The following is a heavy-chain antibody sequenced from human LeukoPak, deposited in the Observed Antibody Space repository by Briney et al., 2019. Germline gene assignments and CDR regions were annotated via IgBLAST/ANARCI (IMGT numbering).Heavy chain of an antibody. Sequence: PGGSLRLSCAASGFTFSSYAMSWVRQAPGKGLEWVSAISGSGGSTYHADSVKGRFTISRDNSKNTLYLQMNSLRAEDTAVYYCAKDWGYCGGDCYPYYFDYWGQGTLVTVSS. CDR3: AKDWGYCGGDCYPYYFDY. D-gene: IGHD2-21*02. CDR2: ISGSGGST. CDR1: GFTFSSYA. J-gene: IGHJ4*02. V-gene: IGHV3-23*01.